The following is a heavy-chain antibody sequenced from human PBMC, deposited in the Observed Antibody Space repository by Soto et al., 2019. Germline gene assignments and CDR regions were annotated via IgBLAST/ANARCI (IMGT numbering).Heavy chain of an antibody. Sequence: GSLKLSCATSGVTFSRYAMSWVRQAPGKGLEWVSAISGSGGSTYYADSVKGRFTISRDNSKNTLYLQMNSLRAEDTAVYYCAKGVYSNYVPLDYWGQGTLVTVSS. D-gene: IGHD4-4*01. CDR3: AKGVYSNYVPLDY. CDR1: GVTFSRYA. V-gene: IGHV3-23*01. CDR2: ISGSGGST. J-gene: IGHJ4*02.